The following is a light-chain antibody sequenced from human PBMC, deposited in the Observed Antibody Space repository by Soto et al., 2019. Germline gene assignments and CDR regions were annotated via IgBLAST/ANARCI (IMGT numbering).Light chain of an antibody. J-gene: IGKJ5*01. V-gene: IGKV3-15*01. CDR1: QSVSGN. Sequence: EIVMTQSPVTLSVSPGERATLSCRASQSVSGNLAWYQQKPGQTPRLLVYGASTRATGLPARFSGSGSGTEFTLTISSLQSEDFAVYYCQLYNDWPTITFGQGTRLEIK. CDR3: QLYNDWPTIT. CDR2: GAS.